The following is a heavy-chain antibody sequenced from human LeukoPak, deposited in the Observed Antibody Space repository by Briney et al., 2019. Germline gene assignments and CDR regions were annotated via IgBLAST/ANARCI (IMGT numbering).Heavy chain of an antibody. J-gene: IGHJ4*02. CDR2: ISTYNGYS. CDR1: GYTFTSSG. CDR3: AKNSSGGYSDY. V-gene: IGHV1-18*01. Sequence: ASVTVSFKTSGYTFTSSGMTWVRQAPGQGLEWMGWISTYNGYSKYAQNLQGRVTMTADTSTSTAYMELSSLRSDDTAVYYCAKNSSGGYSDYWGQGTLVTVSS. D-gene: IGHD6-19*01.